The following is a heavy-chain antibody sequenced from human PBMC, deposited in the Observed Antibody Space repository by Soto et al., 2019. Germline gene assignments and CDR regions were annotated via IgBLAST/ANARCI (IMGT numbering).Heavy chain of an antibody. V-gene: IGHV4-34*01. D-gene: IGHD3-3*01. CDR1: GGSFTGYY. CDR2: INHRGTT. J-gene: IGHJ4*02. CDR3: ATDYYHFWSGYSGYFEY. Sequence: SETLSLTCAVYGGSFTGYYWSWIRQPPGKGLEWIGEINHRGTTNYNPSLKSRVTISVDTSKNQFSLKLTSVTAADTAVYYCATDYYHFWSGYSGYFEYWGQGILVTVSS.